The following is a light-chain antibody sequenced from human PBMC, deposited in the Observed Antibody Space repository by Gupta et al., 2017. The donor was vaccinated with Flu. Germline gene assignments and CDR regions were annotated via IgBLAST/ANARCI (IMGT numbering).Light chain of an antibody. CDR3: QKSNSTPFA. CDR1: QSVGKY. Sequence: PSSLSASVGDRITITCRASQSVGKYLKWYQQEPGKDPKLLIYAASTLQTGAPSRFSGSGSATDFTLTINGLQPEDVVTYFCQKSNSTPFAFGPGTKVDIK. CDR2: AAS. J-gene: IGKJ3*01. V-gene: IGKV1-27*01.